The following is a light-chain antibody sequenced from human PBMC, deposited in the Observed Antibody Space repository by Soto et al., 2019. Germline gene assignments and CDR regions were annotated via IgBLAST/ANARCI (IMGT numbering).Light chain of an antibody. CDR1: ESVANSY. Sequence: EIVLTQSRGTQSLSPGERATLSCRASESVANSYLAWYQQKPGQAPRLLIYDASSRATGIPDRFSGSGSGTDFTLTISRLESEDFAVYYCQQYGTLITFGQGTRLEIK. J-gene: IGKJ5*01. V-gene: IGKV3-20*01. CDR2: DAS. CDR3: QQYGTLIT.